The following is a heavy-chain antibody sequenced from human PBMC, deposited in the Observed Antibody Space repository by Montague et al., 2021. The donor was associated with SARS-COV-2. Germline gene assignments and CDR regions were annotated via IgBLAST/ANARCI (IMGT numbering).Heavy chain of an antibody. CDR2: ISHSSNTI. V-gene: IGHV3-11*01. CDR3: ARPPTFYYESSGYYSN. J-gene: IGHJ4*02. Sequence: SLRLSCAASGFALSDYYMAWIRQAPGKGLEWLAYISHSSNTIAYADSVKGRFTISRDNANNSVHLHMTNLRVEDTAVYYCARPPTFYYESSGYYSNWGQGPQVTVTS. D-gene: IGHD3-22*01. CDR1: GFALSDYY.